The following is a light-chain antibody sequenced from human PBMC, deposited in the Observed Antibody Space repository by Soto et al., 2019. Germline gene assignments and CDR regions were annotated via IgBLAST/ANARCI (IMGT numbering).Light chain of an antibody. Sequence: QSVLTQPASVSGSPGQSITISCTGTNCDIASYNRVSWYQQYPGEAPKLLTYEGTKRPSGVSLRFSASKYGNTASLTISALQPEDEADYFCCSFAGDNVPELFAPGTKVTVL. CDR3: CSFAGDNVPEL. CDR2: EGT. CDR1: NCDIASYNR. V-gene: IGLV2-23*01. J-gene: IGLJ1*01.